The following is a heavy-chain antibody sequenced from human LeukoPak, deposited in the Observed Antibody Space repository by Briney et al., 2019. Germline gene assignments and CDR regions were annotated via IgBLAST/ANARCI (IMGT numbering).Heavy chain of an antibody. CDR3: AKVYWPHLGLALYY. CDR1: GFTFDDYA. D-gene: IGHD3-3*02. CDR2: ISWNSGSI. J-gene: IGHJ4*02. V-gene: IGHV3-9*01. Sequence: GRSLRLSCAASGFTFDDYAMHWVRQAPGKGLEWVSGISWNSGSIGYADSVKGRFTISRDNAKNSLYLQMNSLRAEDTALYYCAKVYWPHLGLALYYWGQGTLVTVSS.